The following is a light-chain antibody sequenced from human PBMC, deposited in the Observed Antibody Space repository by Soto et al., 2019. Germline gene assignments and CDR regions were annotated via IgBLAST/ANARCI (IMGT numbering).Light chain of an antibody. V-gene: IGLV2-14*01. J-gene: IGLJ1*01. CDR3: NSYRSTSTRYV. CDR1: LSYVGGYNY. Sequence: QPALTQPSQESGGRDRSTTICCSGTLSYVGGYNYVSWYQQHPGEAPKLIVYDVSNRPSGVSHRFSGSKSGNTASLTISGLQAEDGADYYCNSYRSTSTRYVFGTGT. CDR2: DVS.